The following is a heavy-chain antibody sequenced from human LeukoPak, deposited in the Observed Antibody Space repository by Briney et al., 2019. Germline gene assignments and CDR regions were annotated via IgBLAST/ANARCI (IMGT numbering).Heavy chain of an antibody. Sequence: PGGSLRLSCAASGCTFSSYAMHWVRQAPGKGLEWVAVVSYDGNNKYYAESVNDRLSHSRDNSKNTLYLQMTSLRAEDTAVYYCARSGLWYYGSDYWGQGTLVTVLS. CDR1: GCTFSSYA. V-gene: IGHV3-30-3*01. J-gene: IGHJ4*02. CDR3: ARSGLWYYGSDY. CDR2: VSYDGNNK. D-gene: IGHD3-10*01.